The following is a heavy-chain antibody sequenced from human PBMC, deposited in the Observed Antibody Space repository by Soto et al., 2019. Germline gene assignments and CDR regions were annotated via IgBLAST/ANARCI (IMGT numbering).Heavy chain of an antibody. CDR1: GCSITGSNL. CDR2: IFHSGNT. J-gene: IGHJ6*02. D-gene: IGHD1-20*01. V-gene: IGHV4-4*02. Sequence: SDTRSLACAFAGCSITGSNLWRWFRQPAGKVLEWIGEIFHSGNTNYNPSLKSRVTILVDKSKSHFSLRLSSVTAADTAVSYCARTRDHNITSYYALDVWGPGTTVT. CDR3: ARTRDHNITSYYALDV.